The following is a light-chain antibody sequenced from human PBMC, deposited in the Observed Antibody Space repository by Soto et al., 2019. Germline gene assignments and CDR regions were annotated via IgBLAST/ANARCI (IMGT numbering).Light chain of an antibody. J-gene: IGLJ1*01. CDR2: DVN. CDR3: SSYTSSSTLYV. Sequence: QSALTQPASVSGSPGQSITVSCTGAICDVCAYDYVSWYQQHPGKAPRLLIYDVNNRPSGASNRFSGSKSGNTASLTISGLQAEDEADYYCSSYTSSSTLYVFGTGTKV. V-gene: IGLV2-14*01. CDR1: ICDVCAYDY.